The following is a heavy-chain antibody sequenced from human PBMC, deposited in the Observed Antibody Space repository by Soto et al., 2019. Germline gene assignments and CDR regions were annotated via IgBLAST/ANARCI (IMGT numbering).Heavy chain of an antibody. V-gene: IGHV3-23*01. Sequence: GGSLRLSCAASGFTFSSYVMSWVRQAPGKGLEWVSAISGRSGSTYYADSVKGRFTISRDNSKNTVYLQMNNQRAEDTAVYYCAKDSNYRSVQFYFVYWGQGTLVTVPS. J-gene: IGHJ4*02. CDR3: AKDSNYRSVQFYFVY. D-gene: IGHD1-7*01. CDR1: GFTFSSYV. CDR2: ISGRSGST.